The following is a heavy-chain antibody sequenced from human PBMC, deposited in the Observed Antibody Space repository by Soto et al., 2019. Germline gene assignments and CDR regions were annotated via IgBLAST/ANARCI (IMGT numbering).Heavy chain of an antibody. J-gene: IGHJ5*02. V-gene: IGHV4-39*01. Sequence: PSETLSRTCTVSGGSVSTTTYYWGWIRQPPGKGLEWIGSGNSGGSTYYNPSLKSGLTRSEDTSKNQFSLTLSSVTAADTAVYYCARQGMTVTRPELSWFDPWGQGTLVTVSS. D-gene: IGHD4-17*01. CDR2: GNSGGST. CDR3: ARQGMTVTRPELSWFDP. CDR1: GGSVSTTTYY.